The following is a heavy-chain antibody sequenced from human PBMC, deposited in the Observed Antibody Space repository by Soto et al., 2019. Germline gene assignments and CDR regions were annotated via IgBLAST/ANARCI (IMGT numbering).Heavy chain of an antibody. Sequence: PGGSLRLSCAASGLTFSSYSFHWVRQAPGKGLEWVAVISYDGNKKYYEDSVKGRFSISRDTSKNTLYLQMSSLRAEDTAVYYCARSVAVAALDSWGQGTLVTVSS. D-gene: IGHD6-19*01. CDR3: ARSVAVAALDS. J-gene: IGHJ4*02. CDR2: ISYDGNKK. V-gene: IGHV3-30*04. CDR1: GLTFSSYS.